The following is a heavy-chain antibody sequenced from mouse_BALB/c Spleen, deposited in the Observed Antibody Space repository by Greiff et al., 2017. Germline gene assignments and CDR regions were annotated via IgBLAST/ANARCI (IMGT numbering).Heavy chain of an antibody. CDR1: GDSITSGY. V-gene: IGHV3-8*02. D-gene: IGHD1-1*01. CDR2: ISYSGST. Sequence: EVQRVESGPSLVKPSQTLSLTCSVTGDSITSGYWNWIRKFPGNKLEYMGYISYSGSTYYNPSLKSRISITRDTSTNQYYLQLNSVTTEDTATYYCARSLYGSSSWFAYWGQGTLVTVSA. J-gene: IGHJ3*01. CDR3: ARSLYGSSSWFAY.